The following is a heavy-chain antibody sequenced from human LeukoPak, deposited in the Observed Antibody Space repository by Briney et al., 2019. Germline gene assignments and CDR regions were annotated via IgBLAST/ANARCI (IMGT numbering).Heavy chain of an antibody. D-gene: IGHD5-24*01. CDR3: ARELKEMAIDY. CDR1: GGSFSGYY. J-gene: IGHJ4*02. V-gene: IGHV4-34*01. CDR2: INHSGST. Sequence: SETLSLTCAVYGGSFSGYYWSWIRQPPGKGLEWIGEINHSGSTNYNPSLKSRVTISVDTSKNQFSLKLSSVTAADTAVYYCARELKEMAIDYWGQGTLVTVSS.